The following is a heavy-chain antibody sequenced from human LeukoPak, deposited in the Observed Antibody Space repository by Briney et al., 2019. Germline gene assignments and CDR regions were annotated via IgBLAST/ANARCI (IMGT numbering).Heavy chain of an antibody. Sequence: ASVKVSCKASGYTFTSYYMHWVRQAPGQGLEWRGIINPSGGSTSYAQKFQGRVTMTRDMSTSTVYMELSSLRSEDTAVYYCARDYYDSSGYSPWVYWGQGTLVTVSS. J-gene: IGHJ4*02. CDR1: GYTFTSYY. V-gene: IGHV1-46*01. CDR2: INPSGGST. D-gene: IGHD3-22*01. CDR3: ARDYYDSSGYSPWVY.